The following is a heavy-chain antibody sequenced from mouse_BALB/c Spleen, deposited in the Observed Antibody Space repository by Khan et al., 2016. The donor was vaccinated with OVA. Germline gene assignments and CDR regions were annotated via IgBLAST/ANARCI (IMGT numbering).Heavy chain of an antibody. D-gene: IGHD1-1*01. V-gene: IGHV3-2*02. CDR1: GYSITSDYA. CDR2: IKYSGST. Sequence: EVQLQESGPGLVKPSQSLSLTCTVTGYSITSDYAWNWIRQFPGNKLEWMGYIKYSGSTSYTPSLKSRISITRNTSKNRFFLQLSSVTTEDTATYYGARSGTITTVVATDFDYWGQGTTLTVSS. CDR3: ARSGTITTVVATDFDY. J-gene: IGHJ2*01.